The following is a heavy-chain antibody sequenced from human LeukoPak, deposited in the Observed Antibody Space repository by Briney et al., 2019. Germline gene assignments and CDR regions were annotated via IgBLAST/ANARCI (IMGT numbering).Heavy chain of an antibody. D-gene: IGHD3-10*01. CDR1: GFTFSRYW. V-gene: IGHV3-48*03. Sequence: PGGSLRLSCAASGFTFSRYWMNWARQAPGKGLEWVSYISSSGSTIYYADSVKGRFTISRDNAKNSLYLQMNSLRAEDTAVYYCARDHPGSIFDYWGQGTLVTVSS. CDR3: ARDHPGSIFDY. CDR2: ISSSGSTI. J-gene: IGHJ4*02.